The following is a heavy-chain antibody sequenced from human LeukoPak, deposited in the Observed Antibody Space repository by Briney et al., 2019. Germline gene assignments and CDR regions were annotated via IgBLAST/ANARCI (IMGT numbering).Heavy chain of an antibody. V-gene: IGHV3-53*01. Sequence: GGSLRLSCEASGFTVSSNYMSWVRQAPGKGLEWVSVIYSGDSTYYADSVKGRFTISRDNSKNTLYLQMNSLRAEDTAVYYCARGGSTGTTPFDCWGQGTLVTVSS. D-gene: IGHD1-1*01. CDR2: IYSGDST. CDR3: ARGGSTGTTPFDC. J-gene: IGHJ4*02. CDR1: GFTVSSNY.